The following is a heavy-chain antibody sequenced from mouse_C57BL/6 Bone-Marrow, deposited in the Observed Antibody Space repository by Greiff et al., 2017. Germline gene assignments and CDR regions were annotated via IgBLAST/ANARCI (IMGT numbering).Heavy chain of an antibody. CDR2: INPRSGNT. Sequence: VQLQQSGAELARPGASVKLSCKASGYTFTSYGMSWVKQRTGQGLEWIGKINPRSGNTNYNEKFKSKATLTADKSSSTAYMELRSLTSEDSAVYFCARDGAGGAYWGQGTLVTVSA. J-gene: IGHJ3*01. V-gene: IGHV1-81*01. D-gene: IGHD1-2*01. CDR3: ARDGAGGAY. CDR1: GYTFTSYG.